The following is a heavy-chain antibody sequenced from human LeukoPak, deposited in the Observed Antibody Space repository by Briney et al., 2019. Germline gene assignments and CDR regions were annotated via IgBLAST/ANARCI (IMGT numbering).Heavy chain of an antibody. Sequence: ASVTVPCKVSGYTLPELSMHWVRQTPAKGLEWMGGSDPADGEANYAEKFQNRVIMTEDTFTDTAYMELSSLKSAATAVYYCAACRLDSHLDFWGQGTLVAVSS. CDR1: GYTLPELS. D-gene: IGHD3-16*01. CDR2: SDPADGEA. CDR3: AACRLDSHLDF. J-gene: IGHJ4*02. V-gene: IGHV1-24*01.